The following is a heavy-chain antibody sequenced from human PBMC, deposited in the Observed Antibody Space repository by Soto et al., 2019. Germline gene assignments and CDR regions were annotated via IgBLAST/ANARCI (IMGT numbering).Heavy chain of an antibody. Sequence: VTVSCKASGGTFSSYAISWVRQAPGQGLEWMGGIIPIFGTANYAQKFQGRVTITADKSTSTAYMELSSLRSEDTDVYYCARDSQYCSSTSCPFDYWGQGTLVTVSS. V-gene: IGHV1-69*13. D-gene: IGHD2-2*01. CDR2: IIPIFGTA. CDR1: GGTFSSYA. J-gene: IGHJ4*02. CDR3: ARDSQYCSSTSCPFDY.